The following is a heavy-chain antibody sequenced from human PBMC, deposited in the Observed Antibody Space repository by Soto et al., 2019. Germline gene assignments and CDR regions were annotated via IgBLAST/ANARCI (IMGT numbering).Heavy chain of an antibody. CDR2: IDPSDSYT. J-gene: IGHJ6*02. CDR3: ARLWDLTTVTSLGMDV. CDR1: GYSFTSYW. D-gene: IGHD4-17*01. V-gene: IGHV5-10-1*01. Sequence: GESLKISCKGSGYSFTSYWISWVRQMPGKGLEWMGRIDPSDSYTNYSPSFQGHVTISADKSISTAYLQWSSLKASDTAMYYCARLWDLTTVTSLGMDVWGQGTTVTVSS.